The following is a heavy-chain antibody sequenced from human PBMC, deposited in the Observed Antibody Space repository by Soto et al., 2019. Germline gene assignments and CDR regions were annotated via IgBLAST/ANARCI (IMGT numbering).Heavy chain of an antibody. V-gene: IGHV1-8*01. CDR3: ARGDGCSGGSCYPNYNWFDP. J-gene: IGHJ5*02. CDR1: GYTFTSYD. D-gene: IGHD2-15*01. CDR2: MNPNSGNT. Sequence: GPSVKVSCKASGYTFTSYDINWVRQATGQGLEWMGWMNPNSGNTGYAQKFQGRVTMTRNTSISTAYMELSSLRSEDMAVYYCARGDGCSGGSCYPNYNWFDPWGQGTLVTVSS.